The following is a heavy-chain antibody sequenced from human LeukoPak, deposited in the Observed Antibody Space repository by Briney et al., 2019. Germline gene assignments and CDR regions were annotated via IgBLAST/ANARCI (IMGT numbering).Heavy chain of an antibody. D-gene: IGHD3-22*01. CDR3: ARSSGSYRPMGY. CDR1: GFTFSGSA. CDR2: IDSTDTI. Sequence: GGSLRLSCAASGFTFSGSAMNWVRQAPGKGLQWVSHIDSTDTIHYADSVKGRFTISRDNAKNSLYLQMNSLRAEDTAVYYCARSSGSYRPMGYWGQGTLVTVSS. V-gene: IGHV3-69-1*02. J-gene: IGHJ4*02.